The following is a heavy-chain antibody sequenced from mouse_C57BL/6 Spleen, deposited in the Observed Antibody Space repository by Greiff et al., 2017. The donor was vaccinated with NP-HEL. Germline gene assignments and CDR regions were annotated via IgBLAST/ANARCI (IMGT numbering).Heavy chain of an antibody. J-gene: IGHJ1*03. CDR1: GFTFTDYY. CDR2: IRNKANGYTT. Sequence: EVKLMESGGGLVQPGGSLSLSCAASGFTFTDYYMSWVRQPPGKALEWLGFIRNKANGYTTEYSASVKGRFTISRDNSQSILYLQMNALRAEDSATYYCARYPSKGYWYFDVWGTGTTVTVSS. D-gene: IGHD1-3*01. CDR3: ARYPSKGYWYFDV. V-gene: IGHV7-3*01.